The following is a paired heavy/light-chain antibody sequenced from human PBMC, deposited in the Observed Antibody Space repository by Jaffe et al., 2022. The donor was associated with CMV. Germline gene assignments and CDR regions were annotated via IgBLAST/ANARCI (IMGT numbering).Heavy chain of an antibody. CDR2: IYSGGST. J-gene: IGHJ1*01. V-gene: IGHV3-53*01. Sequence: EVQLVESGGGLIQPGGSLRLSCAASGFTVSSNYMSWVRQAPGKGLEWVSVIYSGGSTYYADSVKGRFTISRDNSKNTLYLQMNSLRAEDTAVYYCARAGRGYYDSSGYYGYFQHWGQGTLVTVSS. CDR1: GFTVSSNY. CDR3: ARAGRGYYDSSGYYGYFQH. D-gene: IGHD3-22*01.
Light chain of an antibody. CDR3: QSYDSSNPWV. Sequence: NFMLTQPHSVSESPGKTVTISCTRSSGSIASNYVQWYQQRPGSAPTTVIYEDNQRPSGVPDRFSGSIDSSSNSASLTISGLKTEDEADYYCQSYDSSNPWVFGGGTKLTVL. CDR1: SGSIASNY. V-gene: IGLV6-57*04. J-gene: IGLJ3*02. CDR2: EDN.